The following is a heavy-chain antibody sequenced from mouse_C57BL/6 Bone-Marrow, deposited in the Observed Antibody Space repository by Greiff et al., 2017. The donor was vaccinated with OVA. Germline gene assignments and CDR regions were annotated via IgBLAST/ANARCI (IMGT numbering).Heavy chain of an antibody. CDR3: AVYYYGSSLWYAMDY. CDR2: IDPANGNT. V-gene: IGHV14-3*01. CDR1: GFNIKNTY. J-gene: IGHJ4*01. Sequence: VQLKQSVAELVRPGASVKLSCTASGFNIKNTYMHWVKQRPEQGLEWIGRIDPANGNTKYAPKFQGKATITADTSSNTAYLQLSSLTSEDTAIYYCAVYYYGSSLWYAMDYWGQGTSVTVSS. D-gene: IGHD1-1*01.